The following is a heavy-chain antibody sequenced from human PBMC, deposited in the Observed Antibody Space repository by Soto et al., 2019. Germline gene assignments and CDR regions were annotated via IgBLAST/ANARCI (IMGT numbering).Heavy chain of an antibody. J-gene: IGHJ4*02. D-gene: IGHD6-25*01. CDR3: ARGYSGEDY. CDR2: MKEDGSEI. V-gene: IGHV3-7*01. CDR1: GFTFSTYW. Sequence: ESGGGLVQPGGSLRLSCAASGFTFSTYWMSWVRQAPGKGLEWVASMKEDGSEIYYVDSVKGRFTISRDNAKNSLYLEMNSLRADDTALYYCARGYSGEDYWGQGTLVTVSS.